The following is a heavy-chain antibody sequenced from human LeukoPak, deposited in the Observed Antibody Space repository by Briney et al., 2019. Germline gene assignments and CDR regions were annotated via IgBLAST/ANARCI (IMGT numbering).Heavy chain of an antibody. D-gene: IGHD3-3*01. Sequence: ASVKVSCKASGYTFTVYYMHWVRQAPGQGREWMGWINPNSGGTNYAQKFQGRVTITRDTSISTAYMELSRLRSDDTAVYYCALISITIFGVVRNWLDPWGQGTLVTVSS. CDR2: INPNSGGT. J-gene: IGHJ5*02. CDR1: GYTFTVYY. CDR3: ALISITIFGVVRNWLDP. V-gene: IGHV1-2*02.